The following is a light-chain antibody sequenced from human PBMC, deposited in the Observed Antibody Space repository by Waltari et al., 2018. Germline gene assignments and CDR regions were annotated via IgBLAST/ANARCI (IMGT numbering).Light chain of an antibody. V-gene: IGLV3-27*01. J-gene: IGLJ2*01. CDR3: YSAADNNLV. CDR2: KDN. Sequence: SYELTQPSPVSVSPGQTVRITCSGDVLSKKYARWFQQKPGQAPVLVIFKDNERPSGIPERFSGSSSGTTVTLTISGAQVEDEADYYCYSAADNNLVFGGGTKLTVL. CDR1: VLSKKY.